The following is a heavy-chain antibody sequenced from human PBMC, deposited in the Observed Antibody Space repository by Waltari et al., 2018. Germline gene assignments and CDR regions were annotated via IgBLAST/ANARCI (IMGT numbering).Heavy chain of an antibody. J-gene: IGHJ4*02. D-gene: IGHD6-6*01. CDR2: ISGTGDSP. CDR1: GFTFSTYA. CDR3: AAWGAYSSAF. V-gene: IGHV3-23*04. Sequence: EVQLVESGGGLVQPGGSRRLSCAASGFTFSTYAMSWVRQAPGKGLEWVSGISGTGDSPYYADSVKGRFTISRDNSKNTLYLQMNNLRAEDTAVYYCAAWGAYSSAFWGQGTLVTVSS.